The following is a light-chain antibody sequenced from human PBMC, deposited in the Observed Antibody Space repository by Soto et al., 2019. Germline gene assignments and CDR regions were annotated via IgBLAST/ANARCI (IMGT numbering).Light chain of an antibody. V-gene: IGKV1-12*01. J-gene: IGKJ1*01. CDR2: AAS. CDR1: QGIRNW. CDR3: QQSYSTLQT. Sequence: DIQMTQSPSSVPASVGDRVTITCRASQGIRNWLAWYQQTPGKAPELLIFAASSMQSGVPSRFSGRGSGTEFTLTISSLQPEDFATYYCQQSYSTLQTFGQGTKVDIK.